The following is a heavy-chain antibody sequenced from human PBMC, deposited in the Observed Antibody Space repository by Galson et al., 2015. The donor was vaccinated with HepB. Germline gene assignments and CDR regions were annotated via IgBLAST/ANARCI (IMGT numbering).Heavy chain of an antibody. CDR2: IYYGGST. J-gene: IGHJ5*02. V-gene: IGHV4-30-4*01. D-gene: IGHD6-13*01. Sequence: LSLTCSVSGGSINSGDYYWSWIRQPPGKGLEWIGYIYYGGSTYYNPSLRGRVTISVDTSKNQFSLKLSSVTDADTALYYCAGSSSWGWFDPWGQGTLVTVSS. CDR1: GGSINSGDYY. CDR3: AGSSSWGWFDP.